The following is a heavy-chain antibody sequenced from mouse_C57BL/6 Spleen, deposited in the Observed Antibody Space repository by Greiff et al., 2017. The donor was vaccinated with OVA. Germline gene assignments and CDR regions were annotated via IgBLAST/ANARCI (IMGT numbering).Heavy chain of an antibody. V-gene: IGHV1-53*01. D-gene: IGHD1-1*01. CDR2: INPSNGGT. CDR3: AREIYYYGSSQAWFAY. CDR1: GYTFTSYW. Sequence: QVQLQQPGTELVKPGASVKLSCKASGYTFTSYWMHWVKQRPGQGLEWIGNINPSNGGTNYNEKFKSKATLTVDKSSSTAYMQLSSLTSEDSAVYYCAREIYYYGSSQAWFAYWGQGTLVTVSA. J-gene: IGHJ3*01.